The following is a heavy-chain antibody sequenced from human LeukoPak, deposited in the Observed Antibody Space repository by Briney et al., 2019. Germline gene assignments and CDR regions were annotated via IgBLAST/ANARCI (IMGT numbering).Heavy chain of an antibody. V-gene: IGHV4-4*02. CDR2: IYHSGST. J-gene: IGHJ5*02. D-gene: IGHD2-15*01. CDR3: ARLGLKASEDIVVVVAATGFDP. CDR1: GGSISSSNW. Sequence: PSGTLSLTCAVSGGSISSSNWWSWVRQPPGKGLEWIGEIYHSGSTNYNPSLKSRVTISVDKSKNQFSLKLSSVTAADTAVYYCARLGLKASEDIVVVVAATGFDPWGQGTLVTVSS.